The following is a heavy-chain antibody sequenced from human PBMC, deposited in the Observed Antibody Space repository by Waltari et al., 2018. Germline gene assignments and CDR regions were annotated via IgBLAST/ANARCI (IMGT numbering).Heavy chain of an antibody. V-gene: IGHV3-43D*03. CDR1: GFPFEDYA. D-gene: IGHD6-19*01. CDR3: AKGKGMAGKDPAHPYFHMDV. Sequence: EAQLAESGGAVVQPGGSLRPSCAASGFPFEDYAMHRVRQAPRKGLEWVSPSNRDGSDTYYADSVKGRFTISRDNSKNSLFLQRNSLGTEDTAFYYCAKGKGMAGKDPAHPYFHMDVWGKGTAVTVSS. CDR2: SNRDGSDT. J-gene: IGHJ6*03.